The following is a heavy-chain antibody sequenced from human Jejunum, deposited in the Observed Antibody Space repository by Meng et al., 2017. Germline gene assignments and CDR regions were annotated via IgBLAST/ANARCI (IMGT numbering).Heavy chain of an antibody. CDR3: ARAPIRGEVATIDY. V-gene: IGHV3-74*01. CDR1: GFSISNYW. J-gene: IGHJ4*02. CDR2: IESDGSST. Sequence: GESLKISCAASGFSISNYWMHWVRQPPGKGLVWVSRIESDGSSTSYADSVKGRFTISRDNDKNTLYLQMNSLRAEETAMYYCARAPIRGEVATIDYWGQGTLVTVSS. D-gene: IGHD5-12*01.